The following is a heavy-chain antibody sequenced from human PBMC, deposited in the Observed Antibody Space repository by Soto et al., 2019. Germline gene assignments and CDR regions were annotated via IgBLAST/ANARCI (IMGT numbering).Heavy chain of an antibody. Sequence: SVKVSCKASGGTFSSYAISWVRQAPGQGLEWMGGIIPIFGTANYAQKFQGRVTITADESTSTAYMELSSLRSEDTAVYYCARRGGSSGWYDAFDIWGQGTMVTVSS. V-gene: IGHV1-69*13. CDR3: ARRGGSSGWYDAFDI. D-gene: IGHD6-19*01. CDR1: GGTFSSYA. CDR2: IIPIFGTA. J-gene: IGHJ3*02.